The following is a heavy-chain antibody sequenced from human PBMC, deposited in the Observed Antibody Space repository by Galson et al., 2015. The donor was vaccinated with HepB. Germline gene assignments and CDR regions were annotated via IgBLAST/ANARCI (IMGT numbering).Heavy chain of an antibody. CDR3: AGLYNYYDSSGFNWFDP. Sequence: SVKVSCKASGGTFSSYTISWVRQAPGQGLVWMGRIIPILGIANYAQKFQGRVTITADKSTSTAYMELSSLRSEDTAVYYCAGLYNYYDSSGFNWFDPWGQGTLVTVSS. V-gene: IGHV1-69*02. J-gene: IGHJ5*02. D-gene: IGHD3-22*01. CDR2: IIPILGIA. CDR1: GGTFSSYT.